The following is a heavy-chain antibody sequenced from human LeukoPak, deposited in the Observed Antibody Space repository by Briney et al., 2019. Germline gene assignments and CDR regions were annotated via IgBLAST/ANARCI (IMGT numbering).Heavy chain of an antibody. CDR1: GGTFSSYA. CDR2: IIPIFGTA. V-gene: IGHV1-69*05. J-gene: IGHJ4*02. CDR3: ARGYSTVTTPFDS. Sequence: ASVKVSCKAFGGTFSSYAINWVRQAPGQGLEWMGGIIPIFGTANYAQKFQDRVTMTRDTSTSTVYMELSSLRSEDTAVYYCARGYSTVTTPFDSWGQGTLVTVSS. D-gene: IGHD4-17*01.